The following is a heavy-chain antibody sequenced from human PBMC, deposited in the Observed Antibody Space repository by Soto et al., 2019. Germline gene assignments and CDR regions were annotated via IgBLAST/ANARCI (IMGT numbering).Heavy chain of an antibody. V-gene: IGHV3-48*02. D-gene: IGHD3-3*01. J-gene: IGHJ6*02. CDR2: ISRSSSTI. Sequence: EVQLVESGGGLVQPGGSLRLSCAASGFTFSSFAMNWVRQAPGKGLEWVSYISRSSSTIYYADSVKGRFTISRDNAKNSLYLQMNSLRDEDAALYYGAKALLGNFGVTGDGMDVWGQGTTVTVSS. CDR1: GFTFSSFA. CDR3: AKALLGNFGVTGDGMDV.